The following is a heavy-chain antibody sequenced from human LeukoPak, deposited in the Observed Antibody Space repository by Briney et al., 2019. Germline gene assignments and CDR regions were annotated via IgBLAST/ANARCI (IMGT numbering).Heavy chain of an antibody. CDR3: ASDYIDSSGYCRYFDS. J-gene: IGHJ4*02. Sequence: ASVKVSCRASGYTFTNYDINWVRQATGQGLEWMGWMNPNSGNTGYAQKFQGRVTMTRNTSISTAYMELSSLRSDDTAVYYCASDYIDSSGYCRYFDSWGQGTLVTVSS. CDR2: MNPNSGNT. D-gene: IGHD3-22*01. V-gene: IGHV1-8*01. CDR1: GYTFTNYD.